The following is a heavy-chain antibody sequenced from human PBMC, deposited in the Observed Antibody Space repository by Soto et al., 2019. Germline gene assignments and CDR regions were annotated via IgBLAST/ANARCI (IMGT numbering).Heavy chain of an antibody. CDR2: ISSSSSYI. V-gene: IGHV3-21*01. CDR3: ARDGYCISTSCYGLSGSGMDV. CDR1: GFTFSSYS. Sequence: EVQLVESGGGLVKPGGSLRLSCAASGFTFSSYSMNWVRQAPGKGLEWVSSISSSSSYIYYADSVKGRFTISRDNAKNSLYLQMNSLRAEDTAVYYCARDGYCISTSCYGLSGSGMDVWGQGTTVTVSS. J-gene: IGHJ6*02. D-gene: IGHD2-2*03.